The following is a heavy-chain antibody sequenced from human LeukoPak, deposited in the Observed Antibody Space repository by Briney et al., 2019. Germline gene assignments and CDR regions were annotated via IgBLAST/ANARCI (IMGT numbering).Heavy chain of an antibody. CDR3: ARDCATVRFGELLLWFDP. CDR1: GYTFTGYY. V-gene: IGHV1-2*02. J-gene: IGHJ5*02. CDR2: INPNSGGT. D-gene: IGHD3-10*01. Sequence: EASVTVSCKASGYTFTGYYMHWVRQAPGQGLEWMGWINPNSGGTNYAQKFQGRVTMTRDTSISTAYMELSRLRSDDTAVYYCARDCATVRFGELLLWFDPWGQGTLVTVSS.